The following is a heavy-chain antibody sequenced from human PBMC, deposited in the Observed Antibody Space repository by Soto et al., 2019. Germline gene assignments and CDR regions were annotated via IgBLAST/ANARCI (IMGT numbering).Heavy chain of an antibody. D-gene: IGHD3-22*01. CDR2: ISPINGII. V-gene: IGHV1-18*01. CDR1: GYGFTTYG. Sequence: ASVKVSCKGSGYGFTTYGITWVRQAPGQGLEWMGRISPINGIINYAQKFQGRVTITADKFTGTAYMELTRLRSDDTAVYYCAGDPDSHYNDSHASSYPWGQGTLVTVSS. CDR3: AGDPDSHYNDSHASSYP. J-gene: IGHJ5*02.